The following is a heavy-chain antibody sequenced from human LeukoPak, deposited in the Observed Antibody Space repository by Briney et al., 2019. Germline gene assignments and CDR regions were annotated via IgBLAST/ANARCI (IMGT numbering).Heavy chain of an antibody. CDR2: IYYSGST. Sequence: PSETLSLTCSVSGASISSHYWSWIRQPPGKGLEWIGYIYYSGSTNYNPSLKSRVTISVDTSKNQFSLKLSSVTAADTAVYYCARLSRDGYNYYYYYYYMDVWGKGTTVTVSS. D-gene: IGHD5-24*01. J-gene: IGHJ6*03. V-gene: IGHV4-59*08. CDR3: ARLSRDGYNYYYYYYYMDV. CDR1: GASISSHY.